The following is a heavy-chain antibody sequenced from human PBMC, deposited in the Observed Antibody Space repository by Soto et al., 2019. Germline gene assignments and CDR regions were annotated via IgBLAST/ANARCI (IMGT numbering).Heavy chain of an antibody. Sequence: ASVKVSCKASGYTFTSYGISWVRQAPGQGLEWMGWISAYNGNTNYAQKLQGRVTMTTDTSTSTAYMELRSLRSDDTAVYYCARGTGLADILTGYYSRHFDYWGQGTLVTVSS. CDR1: GYTFTSYG. CDR3: ARGTGLADILTGYYSRHFDY. D-gene: IGHD3-9*01. V-gene: IGHV1-18*01. CDR2: ISAYNGNT. J-gene: IGHJ4*02.